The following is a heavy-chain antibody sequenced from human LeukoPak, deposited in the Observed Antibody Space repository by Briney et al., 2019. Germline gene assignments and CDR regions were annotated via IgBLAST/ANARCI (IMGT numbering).Heavy chain of an antibody. D-gene: IGHD3-3*01. CDR2: VYSSGNT. V-gene: IGHV4-59*08. CDR1: GGSISGYY. CDR3: AGTPYFWSGYQQGNWFDP. J-gene: IGHJ5*02. Sequence: SETLSLTCTVSGGSISGYYCSWVRQPPGKEMEWIGYVYSSGNTNYNPSLKSRVTLSVDTSKNQFSLKLSSVTAADTAVYYCAGTPYFWSGYQQGNWFDPWGQGTLVTVSS.